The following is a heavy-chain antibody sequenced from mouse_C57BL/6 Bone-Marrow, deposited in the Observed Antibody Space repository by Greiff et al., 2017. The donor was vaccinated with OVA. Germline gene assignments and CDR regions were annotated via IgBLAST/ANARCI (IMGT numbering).Heavy chain of an antibody. J-gene: IGHJ2*01. V-gene: IGHV1-81*01. D-gene: IGHD1-1*01. CDR2: IYPRSGNT. Sequence: VQLVESGAELARPGASVKLSCKASGYTFTSYGISWVKQRTGQGLEWIGEIYPRSGNTYYNEKFKGKATLTADKSSSTAYMELRSLTSEDSAVYFCASTGSRYYFDYWGQGTTLTVSS. CDR3: ASTGSRYYFDY. CDR1: GYTFTSYG.